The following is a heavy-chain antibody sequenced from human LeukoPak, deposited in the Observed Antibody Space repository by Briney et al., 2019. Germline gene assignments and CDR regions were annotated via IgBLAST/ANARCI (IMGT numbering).Heavy chain of an antibody. CDR3: SRGPIQLWVHNGVDV. Sequence: GGSLRLSCATSGFNFGDHAMTWVRQAPGKGLEWVGFIRSKAYRGTTEYAASVKGRFTISRDDSKSVVYLQMNSLKSEDTAVYYCSRGPIQLWVHNGVDVWGQGTTVTVSS. D-gene: IGHD5-18*01. CDR2: IRSKAYRGTT. CDR1: GFNFGDHA. J-gene: IGHJ6*02. V-gene: IGHV3-49*04.